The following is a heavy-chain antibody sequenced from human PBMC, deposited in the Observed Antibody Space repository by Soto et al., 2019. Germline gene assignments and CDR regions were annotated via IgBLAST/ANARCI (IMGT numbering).Heavy chain of an antibody. Sequence: QVQLQQWGAGLLKPSETLSLTCAVYGGSFSGYYWSWIRQPPGKGLEWIGEINHSGSTNYNPSLKSRVTISVDTSKNQFSLKLSSVTAADTAVYYCARERGRIVGATSVDYWGQGTLVTVSS. V-gene: IGHV4-34*01. CDR1: GGSFSGYY. CDR3: ARERGRIVGATSVDY. CDR2: INHSGST. J-gene: IGHJ4*02. D-gene: IGHD1-26*01.